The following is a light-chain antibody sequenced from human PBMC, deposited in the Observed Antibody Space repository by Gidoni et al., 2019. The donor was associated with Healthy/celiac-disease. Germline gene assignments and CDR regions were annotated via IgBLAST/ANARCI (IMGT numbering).Light chain of an antibody. Sequence: DIQTTQPPSALSAAVGDRVTITCRASQSISSWLAWYQQKPGKAPKLLIYDASSLESGVPSRFSGSGSGTEFTLTISSLQPDDFATYYCQQYNSNSYTFGQGTKLEIK. CDR3: QQYNSNSYT. CDR1: QSISSW. V-gene: IGKV1-5*01. J-gene: IGKJ2*01. CDR2: DAS.